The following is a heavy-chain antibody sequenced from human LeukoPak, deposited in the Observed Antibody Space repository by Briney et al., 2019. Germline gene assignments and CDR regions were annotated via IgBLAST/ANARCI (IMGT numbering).Heavy chain of an antibody. CDR1: GFTVSSNY. CDR2: LYSGGST. D-gene: IGHD3-22*01. Sequence: GGSLRLSCAASGFTVSSNYMSWVRQAPGKGLEWVSVLYSGGSTYYADSVKGRFTISRHNSKNTLYLQMDSLRAEDTAVYYCARETSPLYDSSGYYYGLFDYWGQGTLVTVSS. V-gene: IGHV3-53*04. J-gene: IGHJ4*02. CDR3: ARETSPLYDSSGYYYGLFDY.